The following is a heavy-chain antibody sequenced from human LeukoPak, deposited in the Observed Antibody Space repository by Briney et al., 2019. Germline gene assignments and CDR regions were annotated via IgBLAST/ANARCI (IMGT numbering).Heavy chain of an antibody. D-gene: IGHD1-1*01. CDR3: ARTTWSRGAFDI. J-gene: IGHJ3*02. CDR1: GGSISSYY. Sequence: SETLSLTCTVSGGSISSYYWSWIRQPPGKGLEWIGYIYSSGSTKYSPSLKSRVTISVDTSKNQFSLKLSSVTAADTAVYYCARTTWSRGAFDIWGQGTMVTVSS. V-gene: IGHV4-59*01. CDR2: IYSSGST.